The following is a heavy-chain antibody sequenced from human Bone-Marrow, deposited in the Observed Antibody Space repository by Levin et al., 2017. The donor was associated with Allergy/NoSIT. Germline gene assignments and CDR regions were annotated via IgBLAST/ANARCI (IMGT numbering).Heavy chain of an antibody. Sequence: GGSLRLSCAASEFIVRSNYMSWVRQAPGKGLDWVSVIYSGGSAYYADSVKGRFTISRDNSKNTLYLQMNSLRAEDTAVYYCVARSNGIDVWGQGTTVTVSS. D-gene: IGHD5-12*01. CDR3: VARSNGIDV. V-gene: IGHV3-66*01. J-gene: IGHJ6*02. CDR1: EFIVRSNY. CDR2: IYSGGSA.